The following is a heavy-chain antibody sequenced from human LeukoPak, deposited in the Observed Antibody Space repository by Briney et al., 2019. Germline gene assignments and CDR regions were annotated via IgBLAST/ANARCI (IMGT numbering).Heavy chain of an antibody. D-gene: IGHD3-10*01. CDR2: IYYSGST. V-gene: IGHV4-59*01. J-gene: IGHJ6*02. CDR1: GGSISSYY. CDR3: ARGGMVPTNYYYYYAMDV. Sequence: SETLSLTCTVSGGSISSYYWSWIRQSPGKGLEGIGYIYYSGSTNCNPSLKSRVTISVDTSKNQFSLKLSSVTAADTAVYYCARGGMVPTNYYYYYAMDVWGQGTTVTVSS.